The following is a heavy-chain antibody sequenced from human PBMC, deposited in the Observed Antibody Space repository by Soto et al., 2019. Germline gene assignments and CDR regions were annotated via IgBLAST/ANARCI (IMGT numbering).Heavy chain of an antibody. Sequence: QVQLVQSGAEVKKPGASGKVSCKASGYTFPSYGISWVRQAPGQGLEGRGWISAYNGNTNYAQKLQGRVTMTTDTSTSTAYMELRSLRSDDTAVYYCARDQEDEWELLTIDYWGQGTLVTVSS. J-gene: IGHJ4*02. CDR2: ISAYNGNT. CDR1: GYTFPSYG. D-gene: IGHD1-26*01. V-gene: IGHV1-18*01. CDR3: ARDQEDEWELLTIDY.